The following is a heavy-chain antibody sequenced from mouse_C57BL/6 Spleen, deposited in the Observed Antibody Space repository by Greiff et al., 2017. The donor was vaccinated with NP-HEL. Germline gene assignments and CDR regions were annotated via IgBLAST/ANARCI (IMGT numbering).Heavy chain of an antibody. CDR1: GYTFTSYW. CDR2: INPSNGGT. J-gene: IGHJ2*01. V-gene: IGHV1-53*01. Sequence: QVQLQQPGTELVKPGASVKLSCKASGYTFTSYWMHWVKQRPGQGLEWIGNINPSNGGTNYNAKFKSKATMTVDKSSRTDYRQRRSRTSEDSADYYWARMEQGRGYFDYWGKGTTLTGSS. D-gene: IGHD4-1*01. CDR3: ARMEQGRGYFDY.